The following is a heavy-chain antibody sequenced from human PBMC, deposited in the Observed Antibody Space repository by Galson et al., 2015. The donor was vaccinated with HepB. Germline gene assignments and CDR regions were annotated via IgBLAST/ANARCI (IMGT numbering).Heavy chain of an antibody. J-gene: IGHJ3*02. CDR1: GYTFTGYY. CDR3: ARDKFTLDYGDLDHAFDI. Sequence: SVKVSCKASGYTFTGYYMHWVRQAPGQGLEWMGWINPNSGGTNYAQKFQGRVTMTRDTSISTAYMELSRLRSDDTAVYYCARDKFTLDYGDLDHAFDIWGQGTMVTVSS. CDR2: INPNSGGT. V-gene: IGHV1-2*02. D-gene: IGHD4-17*01.